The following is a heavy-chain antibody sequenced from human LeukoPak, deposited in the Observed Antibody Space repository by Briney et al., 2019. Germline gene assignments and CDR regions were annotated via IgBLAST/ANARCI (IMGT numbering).Heavy chain of an antibody. V-gene: IGHV3-23*01. CDR1: GFTFSSYA. CDR3: GPLVRGVVPFDY. CDR2: ISGSGGST. Sequence: GGSLRLSCAASGFTFSSYAMSWVRQAPGKGLEWVSAISGSGGSTYYADSVKGRFTISRDNSKNTLYLQMNSLRAEDTAVYYCGPLVRGVVPFDYWGQGTLVTVSS. D-gene: IGHD3-10*01. J-gene: IGHJ4*02.